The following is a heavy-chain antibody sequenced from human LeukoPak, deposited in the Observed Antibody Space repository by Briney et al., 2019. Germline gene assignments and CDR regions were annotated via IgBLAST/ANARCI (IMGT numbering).Heavy chain of an antibody. Sequence: GGSLRLSCAASGFTFSSYGIHWVRQAPGKGLEWVAFIRYDGSNKYYADSVKGRFTISRDNSKNTLFLQMNSLRAEDTAVYYCAKDGGGWLQLSFDYWGQGTLVTVSS. V-gene: IGHV3-30*02. D-gene: IGHD5-24*01. J-gene: IGHJ4*02. CDR1: GFTFSSYG. CDR2: IRYDGSNK. CDR3: AKDGGGWLQLSFDY.